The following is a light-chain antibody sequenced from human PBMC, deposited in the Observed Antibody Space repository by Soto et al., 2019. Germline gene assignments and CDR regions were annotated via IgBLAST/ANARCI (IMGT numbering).Light chain of an antibody. J-gene: IGKJ5*01. V-gene: IGKV3-11*01. Sequence: EIVLTQSPATLSLSPGERATLSCRTSQSVSSYFAWYQQKPGRAPRLLIYGASNRATGIPARFIGSGSGTDFTLTISSLEPEDFAVYYCQQRSNWPITFGQGTRL. CDR3: QQRSNWPIT. CDR1: QSVSSY. CDR2: GAS.